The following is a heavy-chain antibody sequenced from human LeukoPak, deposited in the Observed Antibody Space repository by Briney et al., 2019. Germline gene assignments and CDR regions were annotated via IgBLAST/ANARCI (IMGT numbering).Heavy chain of an antibody. D-gene: IGHD3-22*01. CDR2: INDSVST. CDR3: PRRVNPYYYDSSGLRAAFVY. CDR1: GGSFSGYY. V-gene: IGHV4-34*01. Sequence: SETLSLTCALYGGSFSGYYWSWIRQPPGKGREWIGEINDSVSTNYNPSLKSRVTISVDPSKNQYSLKLSSVTAADTAVYYCPRRVNPYYYDSSGLRAAFVYWGQGTLVTVSS. J-gene: IGHJ4*02.